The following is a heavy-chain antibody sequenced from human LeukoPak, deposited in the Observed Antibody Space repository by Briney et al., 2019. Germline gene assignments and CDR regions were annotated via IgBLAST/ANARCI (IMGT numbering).Heavy chain of an antibody. CDR1: GGSFSGYY. J-gene: IGHJ4*02. D-gene: IGHD3-22*01. V-gene: IGHV4-34*01. CDR2: INHSGST. CDR3: ARARRGYYDSSGYYFDY. Sequence: SETLSLTCAVYGGSFSGYYWSWIRQPPGKGLEWIGEINHSGSTNYNPSLKSRVTISVDTSKNQFSLKLSSVTAADTAAYYCARARRGYYDSSGYYFDYWGQGTLVTVSS.